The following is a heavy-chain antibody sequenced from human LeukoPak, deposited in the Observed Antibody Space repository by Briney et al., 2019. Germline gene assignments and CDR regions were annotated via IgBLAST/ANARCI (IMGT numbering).Heavy chain of an antibody. D-gene: IGHD1-26*01. J-gene: IGHJ4*02. V-gene: IGHV1-2*02. CDR1: GYTFTGYY. Sequence: GASVKVSCKASGYTFTGYYMHWVRQAPGQGLEWMGWINPNSGGTNYAQKFQGRVTMTRDTSISTAYMELSRLRSDDTAAYYCARGRGQTKWELHHFDYWGQGTLVTVSS. CDR2: INPNSGGT. CDR3: ARGRGQTKWELHHFDY.